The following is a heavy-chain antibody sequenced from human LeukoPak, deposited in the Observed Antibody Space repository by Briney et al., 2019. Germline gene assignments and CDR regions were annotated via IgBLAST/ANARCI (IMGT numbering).Heavy chain of an antibody. V-gene: IGHV3-7*03. CDR3: ARDGGWYGSAY. CDR1: GFTFSTFW. D-gene: IGHD6-19*01. CDR2: INQGGSEK. Sequence: GGSLRLSCAASGFTFSTFWVTWVRQAPGKGLEWVANINQGGSEKYYVDSVKGRFTISRDNANNSLYLQMNNLRAEDTAVYYCARDGGWYGSAYWGQGTLVTVSS. J-gene: IGHJ4*02.